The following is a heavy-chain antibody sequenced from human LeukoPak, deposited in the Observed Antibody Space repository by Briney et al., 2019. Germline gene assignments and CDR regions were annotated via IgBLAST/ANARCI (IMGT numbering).Heavy chain of an antibody. CDR1: GFTFSSYS. Sequence: GGSLRLSCAASGFTFSSYSMNWVSQAPGKGLEWVSYISTYSSTIYYADSVKGRFTISRDNAKNSLFLQMNSLRDEDTAVYYFARDDVYAFDIWGQGTMVTVSS. J-gene: IGHJ3*02. CDR2: ISTYSSTI. CDR3: ARDDVYAFDI. V-gene: IGHV3-48*02.